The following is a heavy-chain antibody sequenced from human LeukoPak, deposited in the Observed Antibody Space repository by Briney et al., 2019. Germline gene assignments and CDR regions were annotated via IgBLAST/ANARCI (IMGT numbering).Heavy chain of an antibody. CDR1: GFTFSSYW. Sequence: GGSLRLSCAVSGFTFSSYWMSWVRQAPGKGLEWVANIKQDGSEKYYVDSVKGRFTISRDNAKNSLYLQMNSLRAEDTAVYYCASLPSYGDLTDYWGQGTLVTVSS. V-gene: IGHV3-7*03. J-gene: IGHJ4*02. CDR3: ASLPSYGDLTDY. CDR2: IKQDGSEK. D-gene: IGHD4-17*01.